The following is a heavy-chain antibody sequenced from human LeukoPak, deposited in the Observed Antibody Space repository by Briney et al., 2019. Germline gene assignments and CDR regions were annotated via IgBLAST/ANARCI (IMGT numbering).Heavy chain of an antibody. J-gene: IGHJ2*01. CDR3: ATDRGYYGSTSGDP. V-gene: IGHV1-24*01. CDR1: GYSLTELY. D-gene: IGHD3-10*01. CDR2: FDPEAGET. Sequence: ASVKVSCKVSGYSLTELYIFWVRQAPGKGLEWLGGFDPEAGETIYAQKFQGRVTMTEDTSTDTSYMELSSLRSEDTAVYYCATDRGYYGSTSGDPWGRGTLVTVSS.